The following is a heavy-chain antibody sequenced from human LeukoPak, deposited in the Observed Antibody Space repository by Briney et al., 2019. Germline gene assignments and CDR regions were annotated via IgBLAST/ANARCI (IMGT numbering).Heavy chain of an antibody. J-gene: IGHJ6*03. Sequence: SETLSLTCAVYGGSFSGYYWSWIRQPPGKGLEWIGEINHSGSTNYNPSLKSRVTISVDTSKNQFSLKLSSVTAADTAVYYCARGPYDYYMDVWGKGTTVTVSS. CDR2: INHSGST. V-gene: IGHV4-34*01. CDR1: GGSFSGYY. CDR3: ARGPYDYYMDV.